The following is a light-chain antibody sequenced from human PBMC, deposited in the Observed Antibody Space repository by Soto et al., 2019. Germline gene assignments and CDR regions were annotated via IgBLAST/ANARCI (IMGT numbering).Light chain of an antibody. Sequence: QLVLTQPPSVSATPGQRVTISCSGSSSNVGSHYVYWYQQLSGTAPKLLIYNNGQRPSGVPDRFSDSKSGTSASLAISGLRSEDEADDYCQSYDSSLSRRWVFGGGTKLTVL. CDR2: NNG. CDR3: QSYDSSLSRRWV. V-gene: IGLV1-47*01. CDR1: SSNVGSHY. J-gene: IGLJ3*02.